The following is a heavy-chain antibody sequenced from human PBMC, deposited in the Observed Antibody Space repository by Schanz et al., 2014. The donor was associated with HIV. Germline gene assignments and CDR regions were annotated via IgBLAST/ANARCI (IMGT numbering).Heavy chain of an antibody. V-gene: IGHV3-9*01. Sequence: VQLVESGGGVVQPGRSLRLSCAASGFTFSSYAMHWVRQAPGKGLEWVSGISWNSGSIGYADSVKGRFTISRDNSKNTLYLQMNSLRAEDTAVYYCARDWRPNYDFWSGSIGVIGMDVWGQGTTVTVSS. CDR3: ARDWRPNYDFWSGSIGVIGMDV. D-gene: IGHD3-3*01. J-gene: IGHJ6*02. CDR1: GFTFSSYA. CDR2: ISWNSGSI.